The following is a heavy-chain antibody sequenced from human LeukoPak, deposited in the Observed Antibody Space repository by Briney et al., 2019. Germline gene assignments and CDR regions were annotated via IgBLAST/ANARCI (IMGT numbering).Heavy chain of an antibody. D-gene: IGHD3-16*01. V-gene: IGHV3-21*01. CDR1: GFTFTTYT. J-gene: IGHJ4*02. CDR2: ISAYSDYK. Sequence: GGSLRLSCAASGFTFTTYTMNWVRQAPGKGLEWLSLISAYSDYKFTADSVRGRLTISRDNTKNSLYLQMSSLRVDDTAVYFCVTGGGIFDDWGQGTLVTVSS. CDR3: VTGGGIFDD.